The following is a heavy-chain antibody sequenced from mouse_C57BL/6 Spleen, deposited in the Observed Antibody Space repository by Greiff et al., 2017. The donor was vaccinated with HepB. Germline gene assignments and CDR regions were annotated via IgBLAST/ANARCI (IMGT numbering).Heavy chain of an antibody. CDR3: ARSSRTTSDYFDC. CDR1: GYTFTSYW. Sequence: VQLQQPGTELVKPGASVKLSCKASGYTFTSYWMHWVKQRPGQGLEWIGNINPSNGGTNYNEKFKSKATLTVDKSSSTAYMQLSSLTSEDSAVYYCARSSRTTSDYFDCWGQGTTLTVAS. J-gene: IGHJ2*01. V-gene: IGHV1-53*01. D-gene: IGHD1-1*01. CDR2: INPSNGGT.